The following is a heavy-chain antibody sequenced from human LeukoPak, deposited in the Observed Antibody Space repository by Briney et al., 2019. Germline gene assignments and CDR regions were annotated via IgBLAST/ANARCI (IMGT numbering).Heavy chain of an antibody. CDR1: GFTFSSYA. V-gene: IGHV3-23*01. Sequence: PGGSLRLSCAASGFTFSSYAMSWVRQAPGKGLEWVSSIGGSGSSTYYADSVKGRFTISRDNAKNTLYLQMNSLRGDDTAMYYCTRAGSYRHDYWGQGTLVTVSS. CDR3: TRAGSYRHDY. J-gene: IGHJ4*02. D-gene: IGHD2-21*01. CDR2: IGGSGSST.